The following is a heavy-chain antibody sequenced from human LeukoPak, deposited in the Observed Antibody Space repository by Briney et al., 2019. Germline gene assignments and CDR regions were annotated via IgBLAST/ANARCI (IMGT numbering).Heavy chain of an antibody. CDR1: GFTFISYE. D-gene: IGHD3-9*01. CDR2: ISSSGSTI. CDR3: ARADILTGYFMDV. J-gene: IGHJ6*03. Sequence: GGPLRLSCAASGFTFISYEMDWVRQAPGKGLEWVSYISSSGSTIYYADSVRGRFTVSRDNAKNSLYLQVNSLRAEDTAVYYCARADILTGYFMDVWGKGTTVTVSS. V-gene: IGHV3-48*03.